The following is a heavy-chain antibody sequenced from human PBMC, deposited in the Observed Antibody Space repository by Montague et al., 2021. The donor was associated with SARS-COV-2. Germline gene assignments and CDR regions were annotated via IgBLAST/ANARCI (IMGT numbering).Heavy chain of an antibody. CDR3: AKDRTYYDILTGYYPRRSYYYYYGMDV. Sequence: SLRRSCAASGFTFSSYGMPWVRQAPGKGLEWVAVISYDGSNKYYADSVKGRFTISRDNSKNTLYLQMNSLRAEDTAVYYCAKDRTYYDILTGYYPRRSYYYYYGMDVWGQGTTVTVSS. CDR1: GFTFSSYG. CDR2: ISYDGSNK. D-gene: IGHD3-9*01. V-gene: IGHV3-30*18. J-gene: IGHJ6*02.